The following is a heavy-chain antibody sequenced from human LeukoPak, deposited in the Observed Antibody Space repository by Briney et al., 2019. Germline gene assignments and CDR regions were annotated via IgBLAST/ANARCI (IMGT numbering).Heavy chain of an antibody. J-gene: IGHJ6*03. CDR1: GAILIELS. D-gene: IGHD3-16*01. CDR2: FDSEDGGT. Sequence: ASVKVSCKVSGAILIELSIHWVRQSPGKGLEWMGGFDSEDGGTKVAQKFHDRVSLTEDTSLGTAYMELSSLRSEDTPVYYCARDLGGSPAWDYYYYYMDVWGKGTTVAVSS. CDR3: ARDLGGSPAWDYYYYYMDV. V-gene: IGHV1-24*01.